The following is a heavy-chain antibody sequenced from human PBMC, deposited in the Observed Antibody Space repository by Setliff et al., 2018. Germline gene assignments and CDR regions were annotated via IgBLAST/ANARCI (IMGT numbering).Heavy chain of an antibody. V-gene: IGHV3-7*01. CDR3: LGAGTCSY. CDR1: GFSFRNCW. Sequence: GSLRLSCVATGFSFRNCWASWVRQAPGKGPEWLASINPGGSETYYVDSARGRFTISRDNARNSLSLQMNRLSSDDTAVYYCLGAGTCSYWGQGTRVTVSS. CDR2: INPGGSET. J-gene: IGHJ4*02. D-gene: IGHD3-10*02.